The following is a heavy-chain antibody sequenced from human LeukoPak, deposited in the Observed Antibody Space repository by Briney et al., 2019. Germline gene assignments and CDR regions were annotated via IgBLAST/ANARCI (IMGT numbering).Heavy chain of an antibody. CDR1: GYSFSTYW. D-gene: IGHD1-26*01. V-gene: IGHV5-51*01. J-gene: IGHJ3*02. CDR2: IYPGDSDT. CDR3: ARLDESGSYFDAFDI. Sequence: GESLKISCKGSGYSFSTYWIAWVRQMPGKGLEWMAIIYPGDSDTRYSPSFQGQVTISADKSISTAYLQWSSLKASDTAMYYCARLDESGSYFDAFDIWGQGTMVTVSS.